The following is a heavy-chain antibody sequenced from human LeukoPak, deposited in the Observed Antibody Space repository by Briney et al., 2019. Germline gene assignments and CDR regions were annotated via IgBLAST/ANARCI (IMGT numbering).Heavy chain of an antibody. J-gene: IGHJ4*02. CDR2: IYYSGTT. Sequence: SETLSLTCTVSGVSISSSSYYWGWIRQPPGKGLEWIGSIYYSGTTYYNPSLKSRVTISVDTSKNQFSLKLSSVTAADAAVYYCASPRGGGSSRYYFDYWGQGTLVTVSS. CDR1: GVSISSSSYY. CDR3: ASPRGGGSSRYYFDY. D-gene: IGHD1-26*01. V-gene: IGHV4-39*01.